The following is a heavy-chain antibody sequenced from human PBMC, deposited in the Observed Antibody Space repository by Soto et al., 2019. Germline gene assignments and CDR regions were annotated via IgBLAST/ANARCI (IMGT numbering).Heavy chain of an antibody. D-gene: IGHD3-22*01. CDR3: AAYDSSGDDAFDI. CDR2: IYYSGST. V-gene: IGHV4-31*03. Sequence: TSETLSLTCTVSGGSISSGGYYWSWIRQHPGKGLEWIGYIYYSGSTYYNPSLKSRVTISVDTSKNQFSLKLSSVTAADTAVYYCAAYDSSGDDAFDIWGQGTMVTVSS. J-gene: IGHJ3*02. CDR1: GGSISSGGYY.